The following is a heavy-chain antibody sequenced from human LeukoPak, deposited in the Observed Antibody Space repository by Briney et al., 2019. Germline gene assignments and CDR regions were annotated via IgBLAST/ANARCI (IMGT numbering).Heavy chain of an antibody. CDR2: ISGSDGST. D-gene: IGHD3-10*01. Sequence: GGSLRLSCAASGFTFSSYGMTWVRQAPGKGLEWVSAISGSDGSTYYADPVKGRSTISRDNSKNTLYLQMNSLRAEDTAVYYCAKFGLAGSGRFHDAFDIWGQGTMVTVSS. CDR3: AKFGLAGSGRFHDAFDI. V-gene: IGHV3-23*01. CDR1: GFTFSSYG. J-gene: IGHJ3*02.